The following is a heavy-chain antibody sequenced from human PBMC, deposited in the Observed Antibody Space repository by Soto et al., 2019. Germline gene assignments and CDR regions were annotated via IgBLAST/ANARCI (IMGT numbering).Heavy chain of an antibody. Sequence: GGSLRLSCAASGFTFNNYDMHWVRQAPGKGLEWVAIISYDGTNKYYADSVKGRFTISRDNSKNTLYPQMNSLRNEDTALYYCAKDKGITAQKHYFDYWGQGPLVTVSS. V-gene: IGHV3-30*18. J-gene: IGHJ4*02. D-gene: IGHD6-13*01. CDR1: GFTFNNYD. CDR3: AKDKGITAQKHYFDY. CDR2: ISYDGTNK.